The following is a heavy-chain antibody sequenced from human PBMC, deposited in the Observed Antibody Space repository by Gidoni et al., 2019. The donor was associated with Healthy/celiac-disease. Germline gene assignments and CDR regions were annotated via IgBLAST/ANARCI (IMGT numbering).Heavy chain of an antibody. D-gene: IGHD3-22*01. Sequence: EVQLLESGGGLVQPGGSLRLSCAASGFPFSSYAMRWVRQAPGKGLGWVSAISGSGGSTYYAESVKGRFTISRDNSKNTLYLQMNSLRAEDTAVYYCAKGGGYYYDSSGYGYYFDYWGQGTLVTVSS. CDR2: ISGSGGST. CDR3: AKGGGYYYDSSGYGYYFDY. J-gene: IGHJ4*02. CDR1: GFPFSSYA. V-gene: IGHV3-23*01.